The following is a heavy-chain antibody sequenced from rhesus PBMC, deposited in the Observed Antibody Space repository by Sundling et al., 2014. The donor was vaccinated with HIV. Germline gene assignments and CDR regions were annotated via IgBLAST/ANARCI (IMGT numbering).Heavy chain of an antibody. CDR2: ISGSSGST. D-gene: IGHD3-16*01. V-gene: IGHV4-99*01. J-gene: IGHJ4*01. CDR1: GGSFSGYS. CDR3: ARLTFYSGSYYSVRPTGGYFDY. Sequence: QVQLQESGPGLVKPSETLSLTCAVSGGSFSGYSGGWIRQPPGKGLEYIGYISGSSGSTNYNPSLKSRVTISKDTSKNQFSLKLSSVTAADTAVYYCARLTFYSGSYYSVRPTGGYFDYWGQGVLVTVSS.